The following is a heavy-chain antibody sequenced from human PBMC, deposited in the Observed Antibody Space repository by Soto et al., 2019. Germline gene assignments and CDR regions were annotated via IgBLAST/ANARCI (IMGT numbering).Heavy chain of an antibody. J-gene: IGHJ3*01. Sequence: PSETLSLTCIVSRGSISRYYWSWIRQTPGKGLEWIGYIFYSGTTHYNPSLKSRLTMSVDTSKNQFSLKLSAVTAADTAVYYCDRDKGRARSPHDAFDLWGQGTMVTVSS. V-gene: IGHV4-59*01. CDR1: RGSISRYY. CDR2: IFYSGTT. CDR3: DRDKGRARSPHDAFDL.